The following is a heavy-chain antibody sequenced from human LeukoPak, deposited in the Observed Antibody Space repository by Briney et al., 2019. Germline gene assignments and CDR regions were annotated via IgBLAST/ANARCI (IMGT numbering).Heavy chain of an antibody. CDR1: GFPFSSYP. D-gene: IGHD2-8*01. CDR3: ARGRYCSNGVCQYFDY. Sequence: PGRTLRLSCAASGFPFSSYPMYWVRQASGKGLEYVSANTHNGGSTYYANSVKGRYTISRDNSKNTLYLQMGSLRAEDMAVYYCARGRYCSNGVCQYFDYWGQGTLVTVSS. J-gene: IGHJ4*02. V-gene: IGHV3-64*01. CDR2: NTHNGGST.